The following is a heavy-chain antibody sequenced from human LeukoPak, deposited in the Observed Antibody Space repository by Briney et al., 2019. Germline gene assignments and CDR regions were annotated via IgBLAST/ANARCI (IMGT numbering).Heavy chain of an antibody. Sequence: PSETLSLTCAVYGGSFSGYYWSWIRQPPGKGLEWIGEINHSGSTNYNPSLKSRVTISVDTSKNQFSLKLSSVTAADTAVYYCASFSGSYSHGPPWFDPWGQGTLVTVSS. J-gene: IGHJ5*02. V-gene: IGHV4-34*01. CDR2: INHSGST. CDR3: ASFSGSYSHGPPWFDP. CDR1: GGSFSGYY. D-gene: IGHD1-26*01.